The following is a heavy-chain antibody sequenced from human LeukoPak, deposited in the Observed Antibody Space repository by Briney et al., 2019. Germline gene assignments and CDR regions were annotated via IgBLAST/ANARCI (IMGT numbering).Heavy chain of an antibody. CDR2: ISGSGGST. D-gene: IGHD3-10*01. Sequence: QSGGSLRLSCAASGFTFSSYAMSWVRQAPGKGLEWVSAISGSGGSTYYADSVKGRFTISRDNSKNTLYLQMNSLRAEDTAVYYCAKYTAPMVRGAKMPPDAFDTWGQGTMVTVSS. CDR1: GFTFSSYA. CDR3: AKYTAPMVRGAKMPPDAFDT. V-gene: IGHV3-23*01. J-gene: IGHJ3*02.